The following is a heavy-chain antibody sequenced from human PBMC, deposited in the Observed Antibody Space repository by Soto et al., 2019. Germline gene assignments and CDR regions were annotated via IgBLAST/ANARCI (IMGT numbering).Heavy chain of an antibody. Sequence: GGSLRLSCAASGFTFSSYGMHWVRQAPGKGLEWVAVISYDGSNKYYADSVKGRFTISRDNSKNTLYLQMNSLGAEDTAVYYCAKDEYYDSSGYYGAFDIWGQGTMVTLS. D-gene: IGHD3-22*01. CDR2: ISYDGSNK. CDR1: GFTFSSYG. CDR3: AKDEYYDSSGYYGAFDI. J-gene: IGHJ3*02. V-gene: IGHV3-30*18.